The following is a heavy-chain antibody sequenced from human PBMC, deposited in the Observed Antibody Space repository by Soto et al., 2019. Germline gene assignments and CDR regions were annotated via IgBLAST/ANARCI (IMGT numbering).Heavy chain of an antibody. Sequence: QVQLVESGGGVVQPGRSLRLSCAASGFTFSSYGMHWVRQAPGKGLEWVAVISYDGSNKYYADSVKGRFTISRDNSKNTLYLQMNSLRAEDTAVYYCAKAFDPVRGVIKNPYGMDVWGQGTTVTVSS. CDR1: GFTFSSYG. CDR2: ISYDGSNK. D-gene: IGHD3-10*01. V-gene: IGHV3-30*18. J-gene: IGHJ6*02. CDR3: AKAFDPVRGVIKNPYGMDV.